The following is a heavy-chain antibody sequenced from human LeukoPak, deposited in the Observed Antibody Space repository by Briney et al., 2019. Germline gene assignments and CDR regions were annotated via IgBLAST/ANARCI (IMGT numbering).Heavy chain of an antibody. CDR1: GYTFTGYY. CDR2: INPNSGGT. V-gene: IGHV1-2*02. J-gene: IGHJ5*02. D-gene: IGHD6-13*01. Sequence: GASVKVSCKASGYTFTGYYMHWVRQAPGQGLEWMGWINPNSGGTNYAQKFQGRVTMTRDTSISTAYMELSRLRSDDTAVYYCARAGIAAAGRSPWFDPWGQGTLVTVSS. CDR3: ARAGIAAAGRSPWFDP.